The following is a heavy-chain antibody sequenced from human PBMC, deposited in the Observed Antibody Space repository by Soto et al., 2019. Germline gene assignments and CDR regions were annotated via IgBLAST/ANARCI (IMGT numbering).Heavy chain of an antibody. CDR3: ARAYCIFGSCWAWPNWFDL. CDR1: GDSVSSNSAA. D-gene: IGHD2-15*01. J-gene: IGHJ5*02. V-gene: IGHV6-1*01. Sequence: PSQTLSLTCAISGDSVSSNSAAWNWIRQSPSRGLEWLGRTYYRSKWYNDYAVSVKSRITINPDTSKNQFSLQLNSVTPEDTAVYYCARAYCIFGSCWAWPNWFDLWGQGSLVPGSS. CDR2: TYYRSKWYN.